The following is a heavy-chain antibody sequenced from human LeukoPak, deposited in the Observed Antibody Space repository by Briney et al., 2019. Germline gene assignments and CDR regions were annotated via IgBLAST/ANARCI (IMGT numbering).Heavy chain of an antibody. CDR1: GGSISSYY. D-gene: IGHD1-26*01. CDR3: ARHSTVGATIFDY. V-gene: IGHV4-59*08. CDR2: IYYSGST. J-gene: IGHJ4*02. Sequence: SETLSLTCTGSGGSISSYYWSWLRQPPGKGLEWIGYIYYSGSTNYNPSLKSRVTISVDTSKNQFSLKLSSVTAADTAVYYCARHSTVGATIFDYRGQGTPVTVSS.